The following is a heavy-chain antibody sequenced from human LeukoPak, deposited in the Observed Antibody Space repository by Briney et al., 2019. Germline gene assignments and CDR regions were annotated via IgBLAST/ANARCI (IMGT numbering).Heavy chain of an antibody. D-gene: IGHD4-17*01. V-gene: IGHV3-53*05. Sequence: GGSLRLSCAASGFTVSYDYVSWVRLAPGKGLEFVSALYPGGKTYYADSVKGRFTISSDTSKNTVDVQMTSLRTEDTAIYYCTRNRVDDTTEFAYWGQGTRVTVSS. CDR2: LYPGGKT. CDR1: GFTVSYDY. J-gene: IGHJ4*02. CDR3: TRNRVDDTTEFAY.